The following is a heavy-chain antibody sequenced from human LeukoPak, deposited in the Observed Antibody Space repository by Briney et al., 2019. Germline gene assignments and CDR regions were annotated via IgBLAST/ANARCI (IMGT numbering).Heavy chain of an antibody. CDR3: ARGDSMVRGDYYGLDV. CDR1: GYTFSDHY. D-gene: IGHD3-10*01. CDR2: INANSGGT. V-gene: IGHV1-2*02. Sequence: ASVKVSCKASGYTFSDHYMHWVRQAPGQGLEWMGWINANSGGTNYAQKFEDRVTMTRDTSISTVYMELSRLRSDDTALYYCARGDSMVRGDYYGLDVWGQGTTVIVSS. J-gene: IGHJ6*02.